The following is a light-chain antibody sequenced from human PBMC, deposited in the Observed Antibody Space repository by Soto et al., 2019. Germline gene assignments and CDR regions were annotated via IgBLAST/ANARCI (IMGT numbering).Light chain of an antibody. CDR2: DAS. V-gene: IGKV3-11*01. CDR1: QSVSRS. CDR3: QQRRNWPLS. J-gene: IGKJ4*01. Sequence: EIVLTQFPVTLSLSPGERGTLSCRASQSVSRSLAWYQQKPGQAPRLLIYDASNRATGIPARFSGSGSETDFNLTVSSLEPEDFAVYYCQQRRNWPLSFGGGTKVEIK.